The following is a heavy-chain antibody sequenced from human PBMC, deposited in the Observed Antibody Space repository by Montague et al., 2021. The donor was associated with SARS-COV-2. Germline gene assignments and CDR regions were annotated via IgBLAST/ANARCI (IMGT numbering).Heavy chain of an antibody. D-gene: IGHD1-20*01. CDR2: IYYSGST. V-gene: IGHV4-39*01. CDR3: ARRVTGTTVHYYYGMDV. J-gene: IGHJ6*02. CDR1: GGSISSSSYY. Sequence: SETLSLTCTVSGGSISSSSYYWGWIRQPPGKGLEWIGSIYYSGSTYYNPSLKSRVTISVDTSKNQFSLKLSSVTAADTAVYYCARRVTGTTVHYYYGMDVWGQGTTVTGSS.